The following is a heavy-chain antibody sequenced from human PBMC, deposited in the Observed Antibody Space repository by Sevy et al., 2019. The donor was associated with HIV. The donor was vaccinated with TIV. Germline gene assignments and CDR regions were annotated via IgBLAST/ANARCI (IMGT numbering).Heavy chain of an antibody. Sequence: GGSLRLSCAASGFIFSNYAMSWVRQSPGKGLEWVSAITGSGASTYYADSVKGRFAISRDNSMNTLYLQMNSLRADDTAVYYCAKDRDSSSWYGGDYFDSWGQGTLVTVSS. V-gene: IGHV3-23*01. CDR1: GFIFSNYA. CDR3: AKDRDSSSWYGGDYFDS. D-gene: IGHD6-13*01. J-gene: IGHJ4*02. CDR2: ITGSGAST.